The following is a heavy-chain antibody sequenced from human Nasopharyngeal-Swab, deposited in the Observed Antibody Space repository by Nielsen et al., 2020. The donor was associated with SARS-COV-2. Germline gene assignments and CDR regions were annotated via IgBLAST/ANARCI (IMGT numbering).Heavy chain of an antibody. D-gene: IGHD3-22*01. V-gene: IGHV3-23*01. J-gene: IGHJ4*02. Sequence: GESLKISCSASGFTFSSYAMSWARQAPGKGLEWVSAISGSGGSTYYADSVKGRFTISRDNSKNTLYLQMNSLRAEDTAVYYCAKALGSSGYYFFDYWGQGTLVTVSS. CDR1: GFTFSSYA. CDR2: ISGSGGST. CDR3: AKALGSSGYYFFDY.